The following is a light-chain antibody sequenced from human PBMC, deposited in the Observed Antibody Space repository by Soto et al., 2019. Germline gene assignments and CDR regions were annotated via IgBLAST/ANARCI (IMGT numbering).Light chain of an antibody. Sequence: EVVLTQSPATLSLSPGERATLSCRASQTISSSFLAWYQQKPGQAPRLLIYGASSRATGIPDRFSGRGSGADFTLTISSLEPEDFAVYYCQQRSDSITFGQGTRLEIK. V-gene: IGKV3D-20*02. CDR1: QTISSSF. CDR2: GAS. CDR3: QQRSDSIT. J-gene: IGKJ5*01.